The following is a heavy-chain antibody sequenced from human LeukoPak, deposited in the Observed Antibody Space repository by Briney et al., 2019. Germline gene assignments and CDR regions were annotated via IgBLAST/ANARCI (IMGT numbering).Heavy chain of an antibody. CDR1: GGSFSGYY. J-gene: IGHJ4*02. CDR3: ARSDIVVVVAAAGRHFDY. D-gene: IGHD2-15*01. CDR2: INHSGST. Sequence: PSETLSLTCAVYGGSFSGYYWSWIRQPPGKGLEWIGEINHSGSTNYNPSLKSRVTISVDTSKNQFSLKLSSVTAADTAVYYCARSDIVVVVAAAGRHFDYLGQGTLVTVSS. V-gene: IGHV4-34*01.